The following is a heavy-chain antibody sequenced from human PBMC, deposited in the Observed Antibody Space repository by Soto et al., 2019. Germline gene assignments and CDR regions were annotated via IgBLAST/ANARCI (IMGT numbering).Heavy chain of an antibody. V-gene: IGHV4-61*01. CDR3: ARDGDYYDSSGYGNDALDI. CDR2: IYYTGST. J-gene: IGHJ3*02. CDR1: GGSVSNRTFY. D-gene: IGHD3-22*01. Sequence: QVQLQESGPGLVKPSETLSLTCTVSGGSVSNRTFYWSWIRQPPGKGLEWIGYIYYTGSTNYNPSLKSRVTISVDTSKNQLSLKLSSVTAADTAVYYCARDGDYYDSSGYGNDALDIWGQGTMVTVSS.